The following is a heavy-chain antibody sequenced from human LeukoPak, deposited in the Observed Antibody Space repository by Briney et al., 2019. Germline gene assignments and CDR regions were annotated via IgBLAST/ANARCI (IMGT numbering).Heavy chain of an antibody. J-gene: IGHJ4*02. CDR1: GGSIRPHY. D-gene: IGHD4-17*01. CDR2: IYYSGAT. Sequence: SETLSLTCAVSGGSIRPHYWSWIRQAPGKGLEWIGYIYYSGATNYNPSLKSRVTISLDTSKSQFSLKLTSVTAADTAVYYCARNLTTVTYFDYWGQGTLVTVSS. V-gene: IGHV4-59*11. CDR3: ARNLTTVTYFDY.